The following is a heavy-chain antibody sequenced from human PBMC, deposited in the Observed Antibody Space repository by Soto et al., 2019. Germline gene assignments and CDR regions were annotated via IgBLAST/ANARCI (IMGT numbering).Heavy chain of an antibody. V-gene: IGHV3-21*01. CDR1: GFTFSSYS. CDR3: ASDRDIVVVPADADFDY. J-gene: IGHJ4*02. D-gene: IGHD2-2*01. CDR2: ISSSSSYI. Sequence: GGSLRLSCAASGFTFSSYSMNWVRQAPGKGLEWVSSISSSSSYIYYADSVKGRFTISRDNAKNSLYLQMNSLRAEDTAVYYCASDRDIVVVPADADFDYWGQGTLVTVSS.